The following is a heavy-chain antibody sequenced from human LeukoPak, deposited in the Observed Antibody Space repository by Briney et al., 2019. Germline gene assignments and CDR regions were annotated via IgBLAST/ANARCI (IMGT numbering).Heavy chain of an antibody. CDR2: IYWDDDK. Sequence: SGPTLVKPTQTLTLTCTFSGFSLSTSGVGVGWIRQPPGKALEWLALIYWDDDKRYSPSLKSRLTITKDTSKNQVVLTMTNMDPVDTATYYCALTYYYGSGSDYWGQGTLVTVSS. D-gene: IGHD3-10*01. CDR1: GFSLSTSGVG. V-gene: IGHV2-5*02. CDR3: ALTYYYGSGSDY. J-gene: IGHJ4*02.